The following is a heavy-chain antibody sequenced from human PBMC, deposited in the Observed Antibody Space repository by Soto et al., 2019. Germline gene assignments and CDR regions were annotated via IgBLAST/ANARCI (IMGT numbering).Heavy chain of an antibody. CDR3: ARLTSDGSGSYIFDY. J-gene: IGHJ4*02. Sequence: GGSLRLSCAASGFTFSSYAMHWVRQAPGKGLEWVAVISYDGGNKYYADSVKGRFTISRDNSKNTLYLQMNSLRAEDTAVYYCARLTSDGSGSYIFDYWGQGTLVTVSS. D-gene: IGHD1-26*01. CDR1: GFTFSSYA. V-gene: IGHV3-30-3*01. CDR2: ISYDGGNK.